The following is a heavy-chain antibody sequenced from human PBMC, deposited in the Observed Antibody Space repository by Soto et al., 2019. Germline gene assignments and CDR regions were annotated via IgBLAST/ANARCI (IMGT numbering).Heavy chain of an antibody. CDR3: ARDISGTDIGYKQLCGMDV. CDR2: IYYSGST. V-gene: IGHV4-59*01. CDR1: GGSISSYY. J-gene: IGHJ6*02. D-gene: IGHD5-12*01. Sequence: KPSETLSLTSTVSGGSISSYYWSWIRQPPGKGLEWIGYIYYSGSTNYNPSLKSRVTISVDTSKNQFSLKLSSVTAADTAVYSCARDISGTDIGYKQLCGMDVRGQGTAVTVSS.